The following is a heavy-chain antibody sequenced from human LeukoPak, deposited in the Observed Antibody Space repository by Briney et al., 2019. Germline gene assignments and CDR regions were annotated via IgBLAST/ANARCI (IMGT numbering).Heavy chain of an antibody. CDR3: AKDDYYDSSGYHY. CDR2: INHSGST. Sequence: SETLSLTCAVYGGSFSGYYWSWIRQPPGKGLEWIGEINHSGSTNYNPSLKSRVTISVDTSKNQFSLKLSSVTAEDTAVYYCAKDDYYDSSGYHYWGQGTLVTVSS. V-gene: IGHV4-34*01. D-gene: IGHD3-22*01. J-gene: IGHJ4*02. CDR1: GGSFSGYY.